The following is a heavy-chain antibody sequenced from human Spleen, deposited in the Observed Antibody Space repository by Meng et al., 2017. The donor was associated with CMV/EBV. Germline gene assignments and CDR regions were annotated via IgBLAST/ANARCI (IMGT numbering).Heavy chain of an antibody. CDR2: ISHDGSNK. CDR3: ATFGPTITTTRGEDWFDP. CDR1: GFTFSLYY. D-gene: IGHD5-24*01. V-gene: IGHV3-30-3*01. Sequence: GESLKISCAASGFTFSLYYMHWVRRAPGKGLEWLAVISHDGSNKYFADSVRGRFTISRDNSKNTLYLQLNNLRPEDTALYYCATFGPTITTTRGEDWFDPWGQGTLVTVSS. J-gene: IGHJ5*02.